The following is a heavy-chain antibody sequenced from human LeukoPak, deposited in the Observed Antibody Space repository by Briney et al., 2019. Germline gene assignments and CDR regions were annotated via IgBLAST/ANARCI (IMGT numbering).Heavy chain of an antibody. V-gene: IGHV3-30*18. D-gene: IGHD5-18*01. CDR1: GFTFSSYG. CDR3: ANERGYSYGSFDY. Sequence: GGSLRLSCAASGFTFSSYGMHWVRQAPGKGLEWVAVISYDGSNKYYADSVKGRFTISRDNSKNTLYLQMNSLRAEDTAVYYCANERGYSYGSFDYWGQGTLSPSPQ. CDR2: ISYDGSNK. J-gene: IGHJ4*02.